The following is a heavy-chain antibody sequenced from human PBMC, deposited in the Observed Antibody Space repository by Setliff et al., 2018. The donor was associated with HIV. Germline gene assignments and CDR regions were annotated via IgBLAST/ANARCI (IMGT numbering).Heavy chain of an antibody. CDR3: ARLTTTYYYDSSAYYHPV. CDR1: GYSISSGYY. D-gene: IGHD3-22*01. V-gene: IGHV4-38-2*02. Sequence: PSETLSLTCTVSGYSISSGYYWGWIRQPPGKGLEWIGSIYHSGSTNYNPSLKSRVTISVDTSKNQFSLKLSSVTAADTAVYYCARLTTTYYYDSSAYYHPVWGQGTLVTVSS. CDR2: IYHSGST. J-gene: IGHJ4*02.